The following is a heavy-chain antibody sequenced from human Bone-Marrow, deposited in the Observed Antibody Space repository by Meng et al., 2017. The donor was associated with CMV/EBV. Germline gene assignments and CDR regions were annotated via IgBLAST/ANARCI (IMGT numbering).Heavy chain of an antibody. Sequence: GESLKISCAASGFTFSSYEMNWVRQAPGKGLEWASYISSSGSTIYYADSVKGRFTISRDNAKNSLYLQMNSLRAEDTAVYYCARAQSPYYDFWSGHYYYYGMDVWGQGTTVTVSS. D-gene: IGHD3-3*01. J-gene: IGHJ6*02. CDR2: ISSSGSTI. CDR1: GFTFSSYE. V-gene: IGHV3-48*03. CDR3: ARAQSPYYDFWSGHYYYYGMDV.